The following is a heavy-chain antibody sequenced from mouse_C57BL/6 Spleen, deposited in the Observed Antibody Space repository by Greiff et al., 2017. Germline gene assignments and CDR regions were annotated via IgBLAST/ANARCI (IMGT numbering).Heavy chain of an antibody. V-gene: IGHV2-2*01. CDR3: ARKGDYAMDY. Sequence: VQLQESGPGLVQPSPSLTITCTVSGFSLTSYGVHWVRQSPGKGLEWLGVIWRGGSTDYNAAFISRLSISKDNSKSQVFFKMNSLQADDTAIYYCARKGDYAMDYWGQGTSVTVSS. CDR1: GFSLTSYG. CDR2: IWRGGST. J-gene: IGHJ4*01.